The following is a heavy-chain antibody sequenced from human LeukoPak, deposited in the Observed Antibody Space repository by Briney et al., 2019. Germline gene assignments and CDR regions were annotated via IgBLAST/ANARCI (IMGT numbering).Heavy chain of an antibody. CDR1: GGSLSSYY. D-gene: IGHD3-10*01. V-gene: IGHV4-59*01. CDR2: IYYSGST. Sequence: SETLSLTCTVSGGSLSSYYWSWIRQPPGKGLEWIGYIYYSGSTNYNPSLKSRVTISVDTSKNQFSLKLSSVTAADTAVYYCASFTITYNPFDYWGQGTLVTVSS. CDR3: ASFTITYNPFDY. J-gene: IGHJ4*02.